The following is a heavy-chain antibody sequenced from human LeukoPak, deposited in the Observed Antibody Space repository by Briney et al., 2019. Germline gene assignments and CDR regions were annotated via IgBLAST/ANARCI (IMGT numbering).Heavy chain of an antibody. D-gene: IGHD1-1*01. CDR2: IYYSGST. V-gene: IGHV4-59*01. CDR1: GGSISSYY. Sequence: SETLSLTCTVSGGSISSYYWSWIRQPPGKGLEWIGYIYYSGSTNYNPSLMSRVTISVDTSKNQFSLKLSSVTAADTAVYYCATTYAYDAFGIWGQGTMVTVSS. J-gene: IGHJ3*02. CDR3: ATTYAYDAFGI.